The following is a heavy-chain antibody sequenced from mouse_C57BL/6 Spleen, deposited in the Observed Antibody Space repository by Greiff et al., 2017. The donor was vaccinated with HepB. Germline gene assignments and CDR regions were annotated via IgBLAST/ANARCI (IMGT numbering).Heavy chain of an antibody. CDR3: AKQPTDAMDY. CDR2: ISGGSSTI. J-gene: IGHJ4*01. Sequence: EVQRVESRAGLVKPGGSLKLSCAASGFTFSDYGMHWVRQAPEQGLEWVAYISGGSSTIYYADTVKGRCTISRDNAKNTLCVQVTSVRSEDTAMYCGAKQPTDAMDYWGQGTSVTVS. D-gene: IGHD1-1*01. V-gene: IGHV5-17*01. CDR1: GFTFSDYG.